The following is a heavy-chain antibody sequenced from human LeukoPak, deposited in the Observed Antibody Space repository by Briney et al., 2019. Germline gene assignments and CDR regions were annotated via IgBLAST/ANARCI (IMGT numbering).Heavy chain of an antibody. J-gene: IGHJ6*02. D-gene: IGHD2-21*02. CDR2: IYYSGST. CDR3: ASIVVTAPRREYYYYYGMDV. V-gene: IGHV4-31*03. Sequence: PSETLSLTCTVSGGSISSGGYSWSWIRQHPGKGLEWIGYIYYSGSTYYNPSLKSRVTISVDTSKNQFSLKLSSVTAADTAVYYCASIVVTAPRREYYYYYGMDVWGQGTTVTVSS. CDR1: GGSISSGGYS.